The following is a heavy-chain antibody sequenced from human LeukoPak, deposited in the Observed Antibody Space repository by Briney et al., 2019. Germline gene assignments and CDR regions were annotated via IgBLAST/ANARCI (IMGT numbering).Heavy chain of an antibody. J-gene: IGHJ4*02. CDR1: GGSFSGYY. V-gene: IGHV4-59*01. Sequence: PSETLSLTCAVYGGSFSGYYWSWIRQPPGKGLEWIGYIHYSGSTNYNPSLKSRVTISVDTSKNQFSLKLSSVTAADTAVYYCARERTRGFGGDRGGFDYWGQGTLVTVSS. D-gene: IGHD2-21*01. CDR2: IHYSGST. CDR3: ARERTRGFGGDRGGFDY.